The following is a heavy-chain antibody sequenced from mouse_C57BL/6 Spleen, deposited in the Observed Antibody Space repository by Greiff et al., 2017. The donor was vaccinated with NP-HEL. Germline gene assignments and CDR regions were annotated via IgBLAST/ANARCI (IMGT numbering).Heavy chain of an antibody. CDR1: GFNIKDDY. J-gene: IGHJ3*01. CDR3: VDGSSSAWFAY. V-gene: IGHV14-4*01. CDR2: IDPENGDT. Sequence: EVQRVESGAELVRPGASVKLSCTASGFNIKDDYMHWVKQRPEQGLEWIGWIDPENGDTEYASKFQGKATITADTSSNTAYLQLSSLTSEDTAVYYCVDGSSSAWFAYWGQGTLVTVSA. D-gene: IGHD1-1*01.